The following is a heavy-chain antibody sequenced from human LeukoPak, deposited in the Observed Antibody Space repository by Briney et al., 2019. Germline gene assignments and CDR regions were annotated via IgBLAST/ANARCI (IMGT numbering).Heavy chain of an antibody. CDR3: ARDPSTIFMGHVLDI. D-gene: IGHD3-9*01. Sequence: SETLSLTCTVSGGSIGNYFWTWIRQPPGKGLEYIGYVYHTGSTNYNPSLKSRVTISVDTSTNQFSLKLSSVTAADTAVYYCARDPSTIFMGHVLDIWGQGTMVTVSS. J-gene: IGHJ3*02. CDR2: VYHTGST. CDR1: GGSIGNYF. V-gene: IGHV4-59*01.